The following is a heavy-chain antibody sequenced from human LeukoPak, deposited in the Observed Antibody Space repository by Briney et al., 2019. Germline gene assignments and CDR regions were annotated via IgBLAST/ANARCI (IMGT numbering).Heavy chain of an antibody. D-gene: IGHD6-6*01. J-gene: IGHJ6*04. CDR2: INPNSGGT. Sequence: ASVKVSCKTSGYTFTGYYMHWVRQAPGQGLEWMGWINPNSGGTNYAQKFQGRFTMTRDTSISTAYMELSRLRSDDTAVYYCASPMWYSSSSHGDVWGKGTTVTVSS. CDR1: GYTFTGYY. CDR3: ASPMWYSSSSHGDV. V-gene: IGHV1-2*02.